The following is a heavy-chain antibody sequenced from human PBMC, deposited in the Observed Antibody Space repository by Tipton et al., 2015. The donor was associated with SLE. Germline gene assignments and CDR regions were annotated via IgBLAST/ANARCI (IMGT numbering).Heavy chain of an antibody. CDR3: ARRGVDTAMAYHFDY. CDR1: GGSFSGYY. CDR2: INHSGST. V-gene: IGHV4-34*01. J-gene: IGHJ4*02. Sequence: TLSLTCAVYGGSFSGYYWSRIRQPPGKGLEWIGEINHSGSTNYNPSLKSRVTISVGTSKNQFSLKLSSVTAADTAVYYCARRGVDTAMAYHFDYWGQGTLVTVSS. D-gene: IGHD5-18*01.